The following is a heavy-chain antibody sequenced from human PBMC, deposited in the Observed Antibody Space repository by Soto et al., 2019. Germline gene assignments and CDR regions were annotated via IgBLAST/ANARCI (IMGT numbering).Heavy chain of an antibody. Sequence: PGGSLRLSCVASEFTLSSDGMNWVRQAPGKGLEWVSFISSSSTFIYYADSVKGRFTISRDNARNSLFLQMNSLKVDDTAVYYCARAPLAKGVPGAIVGYGLDVWGQGTTVTVPS. CDR2: ISSSSTFI. CDR1: EFTLSSDG. D-gene: IGHD3-10*01. CDR3: ARAPLAKGVPGAIVGYGLDV. V-gene: IGHV3-21*01. J-gene: IGHJ6*02.